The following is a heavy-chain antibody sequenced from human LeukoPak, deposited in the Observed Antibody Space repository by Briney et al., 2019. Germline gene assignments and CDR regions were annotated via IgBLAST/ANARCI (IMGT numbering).Heavy chain of an antibody. CDR2: ISGDGSST. J-gene: IGHJ4*02. CDR3: AKEVAVVGRGFFDY. D-gene: IGHD6-19*01. CDR1: GFTFSSYA. V-gene: IGHV3-23*01. Sequence: GGSLRLSCAASGFTFSSYAMSWVRQAPGEGLEWVSAISGDGSSTYYADSVRGRFTISRDNSKNTLYVQINSLGAEDTAIYYCAKEVAVVGRGFFDYWGQGTLVTVSS.